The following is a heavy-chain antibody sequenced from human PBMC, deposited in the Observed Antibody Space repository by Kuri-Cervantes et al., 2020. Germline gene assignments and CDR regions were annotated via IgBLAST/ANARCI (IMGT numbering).Heavy chain of an antibody. CDR2: ISYDGSNK. CDR1: DFTFRSYW. D-gene: IGHD6-19*01. V-gene: IGHV3-30-3*01. CDR3: ARFPGYSSGWYYDAFDI. J-gene: IGHJ3*02. Sequence: GSLRLSCTASDFTFRSYWMYWVRQAPGKGLEWVAVISYDGSNKYYADSVKGRFTISRDNSKNTLYLQMNSLGAEDTAVYYCARFPGYSSGWYYDAFDIWGQGTMVTVSS.